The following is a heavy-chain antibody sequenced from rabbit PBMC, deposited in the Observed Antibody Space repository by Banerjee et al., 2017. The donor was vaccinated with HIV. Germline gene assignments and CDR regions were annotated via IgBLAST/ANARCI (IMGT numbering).Heavy chain of an antibody. Sequence: QEQLEESGGGLVTPGGTLTLTCTASGFSLNNYAVSWVRQAPGKGLEWIACIYVGSSGTTYYASWAKGRFTISKTSSTTVTLQMTSLTAADTATYFCARGEYSYGYAGYGLWGPGTLVTVS. CDR1: GFSLNNYA. J-gene: IGHJ4*01. D-gene: IGHD6-1*01. V-gene: IGHV1S45*01. CDR2: IYVGSSGTT. CDR3: ARGEYSYGYAGYGL.